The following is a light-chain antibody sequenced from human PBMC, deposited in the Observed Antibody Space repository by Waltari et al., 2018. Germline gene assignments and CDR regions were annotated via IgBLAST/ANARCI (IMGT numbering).Light chain of an antibody. CDR2: AAS. V-gene: IGKV1-39*01. Sequence: DIQMTQSPSSLSASVGDRVTVTCRASQSVRHFLSWYQQKSGKAPKLLIYAASTLHSGVPSRFSGSGSGTDFTLTSAGLQTEDVATYYCQQTYTTPWTFGQGTPVEI. CDR3: QQTYTTPWT. CDR1: QSVRHF. J-gene: IGKJ1*01.